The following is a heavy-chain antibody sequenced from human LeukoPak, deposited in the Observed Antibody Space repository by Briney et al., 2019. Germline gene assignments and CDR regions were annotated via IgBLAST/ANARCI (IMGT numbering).Heavy chain of an antibody. CDR3: ARGYGSGNYYFDY. D-gene: IGHD3-10*01. CDR2: INQDGSEK. CDR1: GFTFSSYW. Sequence: GGSLRLSCAASGFTFSSYWMSWVRQAPGKGLEWVANINQDGSEKYYVDSMKGRFTISRDNAKNSLYLQMNSLRAEDTAVYYCARGYGSGNYYFDYWGQGTLVSVSS. J-gene: IGHJ4*02. V-gene: IGHV3-7*04.